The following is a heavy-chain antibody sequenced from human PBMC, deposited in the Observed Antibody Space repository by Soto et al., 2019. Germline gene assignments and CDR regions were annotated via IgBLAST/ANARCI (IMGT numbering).Heavy chain of an antibody. D-gene: IGHD3-3*01. V-gene: IGHV3-23*01. CDR2: IDPSGDLT. Sequence: EMQLLESGGGWVKPGGSLRPSCAASGFTFSNYAMTWVRQAPGKGPEWVSAIDPSGDLTYFADSLKGRFSISRDNFKNTLYLQMNSLRVEDTAVYYCATNQASLRFLEWYGMDVWGQGTTVTVSS. CDR1: GFTFSNYA. J-gene: IGHJ6*02. CDR3: ATNQASLRFLEWYGMDV.